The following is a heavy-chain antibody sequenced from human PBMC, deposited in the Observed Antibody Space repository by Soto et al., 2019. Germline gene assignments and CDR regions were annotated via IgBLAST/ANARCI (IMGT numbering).Heavy chain of an antibody. CDR2: TYYRSKWYN. Sequence: SQTLSLTCAISGDSVPSNSAAWNWIRQSPSRGLEWLGRTYYRSKWYNDYAVSVKSRITINPDTSKNQFSLQLNSVTPEDTAVYYCARDRTPYSGSYPEYFQHWGQGTLVTVSS. CDR1: GDSVPSNSAA. D-gene: IGHD1-26*01. V-gene: IGHV6-1*01. J-gene: IGHJ1*01. CDR3: ARDRTPYSGSYPEYFQH.